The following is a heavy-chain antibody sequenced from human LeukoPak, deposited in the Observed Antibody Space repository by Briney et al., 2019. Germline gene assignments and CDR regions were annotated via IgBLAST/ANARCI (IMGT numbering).Heavy chain of an antibody. V-gene: IGHV3-15*01. CDR1: GFTFSSYW. J-gene: IGHJ6*03. CDR2: IKSKTDGGAT. Sequence: GGSLRLSCGASGFTFSSYWMTWVRQAPGKGLEWVGRIKSKTDGGATDYAAPVKGRFTISRDDSKNTLYLQINSLKTEDTAVYYCRGFWSGYPTYYMDVWGKGTTVTVSS. D-gene: IGHD3-3*01. CDR3: RGFWSGYPTYYMDV.